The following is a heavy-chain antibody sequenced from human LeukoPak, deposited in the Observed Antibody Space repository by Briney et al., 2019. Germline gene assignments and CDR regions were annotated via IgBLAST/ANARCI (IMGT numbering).Heavy chain of an antibody. CDR3: AKPGSSSWYSLNYYYGMDV. D-gene: IGHD6-13*01. Sequence: GGSLRLSCAASGFTFSSYAMSWVRQAPGKGLEWVSAISGSGGSTYYADSVKGRFTISRDNSKNMLYLQMNSLRAEDTAVYYCAKPGSSSWYSLNYYYGMDVWGQGTTVTVSS. V-gene: IGHV3-23*01. J-gene: IGHJ6*02. CDR2: ISGSGGST. CDR1: GFTFSSYA.